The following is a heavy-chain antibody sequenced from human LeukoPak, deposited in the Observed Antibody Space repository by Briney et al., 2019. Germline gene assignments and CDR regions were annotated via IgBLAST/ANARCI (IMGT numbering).Heavy chain of an antibody. V-gene: IGHV3-30-3*01. Sequence: GGSLRLSCAASGFTFSSYAMHWVRQAPGKGLEWVAVISYDGSNKYYADSVKGRFTISRDNAKNSLYLQMNSLRAKDTAVYYRARDPLPPNYYDSSGYYGYWGQGTLVTVSS. CDR1: GFTFSSYA. CDR3: ARDPLPPNYYDSSGYYGY. J-gene: IGHJ4*02. D-gene: IGHD3-22*01. CDR2: ISYDGSNK.